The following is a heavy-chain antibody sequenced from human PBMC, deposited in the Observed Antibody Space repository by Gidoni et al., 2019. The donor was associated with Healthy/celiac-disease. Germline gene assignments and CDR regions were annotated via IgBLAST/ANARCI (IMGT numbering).Heavy chain of an antibody. CDR1: GFTFDDDA. V-gene: IGHV3-43*02. CDR2: ISGDGGST. CDR3: AKEGDGRAGWAPTHYYYGMDV. D-gene: IGHD6-19*01. J-gene: IGHJ6*02. Sequence: EVQLVESGGGVVQPGGSLRLSCAASGFTFDDDAMHWVRQAPGKGLEWVSLISGDGGSTYYADSVKGRFTISRNNSKNSLYLQMNSLRTEDTALYYCAKEGDGRAGWAPTHYYYGMDVWGQGTTVTVSS.